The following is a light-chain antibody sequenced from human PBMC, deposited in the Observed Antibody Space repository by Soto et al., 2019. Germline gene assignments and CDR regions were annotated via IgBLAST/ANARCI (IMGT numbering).Light chain of an antibody. CDR2: GAS. V-gene: IGKV3-20*01. CDR3: QQFGGSPLYS. Sequence: EIVLTQSPGTLSLSPGERATLSCRASQSVSSDYLAWYQQKPGQAPRLLIYGASSGATGIPDRFSGSGSGTDSTLTISRLEPEDFAVYYCQQFGGSPLYSFGQGTKLEIK. CDR1: QSVSSDY. J-gene: IGKJ2*01.